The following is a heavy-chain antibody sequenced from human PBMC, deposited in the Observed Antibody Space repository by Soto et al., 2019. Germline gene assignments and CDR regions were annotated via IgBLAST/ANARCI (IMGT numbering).Heavy chain of an antibody. CDR3: WRITLKTSVETFDF. D-gene: IGHD3-22*01. CDR1: GFTFSTYA. V-gene: IGHV3-30-3*01. Sequence: QVQLVESGGGVVQPGRSLRLSCAASGFTFSTYALHWVRQAPGKGLEWVATVTFDGSNKYHADSVEGRFTISRADSKNTLYLQLNSLRAEDTAVYYCWRITLKTSVETFDFWGQGTMVTVSS. J-gene: IGHJ3*01. CDR2: VTFDGSNK.